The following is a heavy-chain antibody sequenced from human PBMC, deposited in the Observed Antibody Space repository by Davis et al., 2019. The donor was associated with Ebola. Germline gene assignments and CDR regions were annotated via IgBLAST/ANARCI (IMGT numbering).Heavy chain of an antibody. V-gene: IGHV3-23*01. Sequence: PGGSLRLSCAASGFTFRNYAMTWVRQAPGKGLEWVSAISGSGDSTYYADSVKGRFTISRDNSKNTLYLQMNSLRAEDTAVYYCGKAGGADAFDMWGQGTMVTVSS. D-gene: IGHD2-21*01. CDR3: GKAGGADAFDM. CDR2: ISGSGDST. CDR1: GFTFRNYA. J-gene: IGHJ3*02.